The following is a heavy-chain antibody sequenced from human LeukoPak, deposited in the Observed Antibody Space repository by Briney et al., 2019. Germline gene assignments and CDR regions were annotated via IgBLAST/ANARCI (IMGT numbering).Heavy chain of an antibody. CDR1: GFTFDDYA. D-gene: IGHD6-13*01. CDR3: ARDRTSILYSSSRGWFDP. Sequence: GRSLRLSCAASGFTFDDYAMHWVRQAPGKGLEWVSGISWNSGSIGYADSVKGRFTISRDNAKNSLYLQMNSLRAEDTAVYYCARDRTSILYSSSRGWFDPWGQGTLVTVSS. CDR2: ISWNSGSI. J-gene: IGHJ5*02. V-gene: IGHV3-9*01.